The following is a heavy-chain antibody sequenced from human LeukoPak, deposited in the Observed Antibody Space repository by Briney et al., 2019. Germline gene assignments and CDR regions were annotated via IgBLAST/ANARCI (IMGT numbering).Heavy chain of an antibody. V-gene: IGHV1-2*02. J-gene: IGHJ6*03. CDR1: GYTFTDYY. D-gene: IGHD6-19*01. CDR2: IKSNNGGA. CDR3: ARARDSSGWFDYYYYYYMDV. Sequence: ASVKVSCKASGYTFTDYYMHWVRQAPGQGLEWMGWIKSNNGGAKYAQQFQGRVTMTRDTSISTAYMELSRLRSDDTAVYYCARARDSSGWFDYYYYYYMDVWGKGTTVTISS.